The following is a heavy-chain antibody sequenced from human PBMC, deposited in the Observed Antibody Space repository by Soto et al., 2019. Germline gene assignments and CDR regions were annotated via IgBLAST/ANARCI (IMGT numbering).Heavy chain of an antibody. CDR1: GGSFKSGSYS. V-gene: IGHV4-61*01. J-gene: IGHJ4*03. CDR2: VYHTGRT. Sequence: QVQLQESGPGLVKPSETLSLTCTVSGGSFKSGSYSWSWIRQPPGKGLEWIGYVYHTGRTSYNPSLKSRVSISMDTSKNQFSLNLDSVTAAATAVYFCARDFAYFDSWGHGTLVTVSS. D-gene: IGHD3-3*01. CDR3: ARDFAYFDS.